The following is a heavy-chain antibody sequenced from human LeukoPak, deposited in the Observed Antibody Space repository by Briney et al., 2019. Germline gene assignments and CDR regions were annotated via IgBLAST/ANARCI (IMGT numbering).Heavy chain of an antibody. CDR1: GESFTTFY. V-gene: IGHV4-34*01. CDR2: INHTGST. Sequence: SETLSLTCAVYGESFTTFYWGWIRQTPGKGLEWIGEINHTGSTNYNPSLKSQVTISIDTSKNQFSLKLSSVTAADTAVYYCARVLSNRSGYEDYWGQGTLDTVSS. CDR3: ARVLSNRSGYEDY. J-gene: IGHJ4*02. D-gene: IGHD6-25*01.